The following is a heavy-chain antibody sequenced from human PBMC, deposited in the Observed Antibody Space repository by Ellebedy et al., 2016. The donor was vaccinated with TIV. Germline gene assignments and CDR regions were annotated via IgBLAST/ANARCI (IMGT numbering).Heavy chain of an antibody. CDR3: AKDEGAMGVIDY. D-gene: IGHD1-26*01. Sequence: MPSETLSLTCTVSAGSISSSDYYWNWIRQHPGKGHEWIGYFYYSGTTYYNPSLKSRLILSVDSSKNQFPLRLTSVTAAETAVYYCAKDEGAMGVIDYWGQGTLVTVSS. V-gene: IGHV4-31*03. CDR2: FYYSGTT. J-gene: IGHJ4*02. CDR1: AGSISSSDYY.